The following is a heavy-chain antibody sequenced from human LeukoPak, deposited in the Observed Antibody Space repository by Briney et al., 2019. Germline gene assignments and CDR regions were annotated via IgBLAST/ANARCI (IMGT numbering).Heavy chain of an antibody. D-gene: IGHD3-16*01. Sequence: GGSLRLSCTVSGFTVSSNSMSWVRQAPGKGLEWVSFIYSAGSTHYSDSVKGRFTISIDNSKNTLYLQMNSLRVEDTAVYYCARRAGAYPHPYDYWGQGTLVTVSS. CDR2: IYSAGST. J-gene: IGHJ4*02. V-gene: IGHV3-53*01. CDR3: ARRAGAYPHPYDY. CDR1: GFTVSSNS.